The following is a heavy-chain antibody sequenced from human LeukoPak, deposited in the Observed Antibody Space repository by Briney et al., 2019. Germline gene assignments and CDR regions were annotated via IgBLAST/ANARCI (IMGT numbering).Heavy chain of an antibody. J-gene: IGHJ6*02. Sequence: SETLSLTCTVSGGSISSGGYYWSWIRQHPGKGLEWIGYIYYSGSTNYNPSLKSRVTISVDTSKNQFSLKLSSVTAADTAVYYCARGATIFAAGRMDVWGQGTTVTVSS. V-gene: IGHV4-31*03. D-gene: IGHD3-3*01. CDR3: ARGATIFAAGRMDV. CDR2: IYYSGST. CDR1: GGSISSGGYY.